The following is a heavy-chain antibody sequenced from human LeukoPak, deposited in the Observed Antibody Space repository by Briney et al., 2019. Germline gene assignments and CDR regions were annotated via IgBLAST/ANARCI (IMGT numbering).Heavy chain of an antibody. CDR1: GYTFTGYY. CDR2: INPNSGGT. D-gene: IGHD3-10*01. Sequence: ASVKVSCKASGYTFTGYYMHWVRQAPGQGLEWMGWINPNSGGTNYAQKFQGRVTMTRDTSISTAYMELSRLRSDDTAVYYWAREYGSGSYSYHGYWGKGTLVTVSS. V-gene: IGHV1-2*02. J-gene: IGHJ4*02. CDR3: AREYGSGSYSYHGY.